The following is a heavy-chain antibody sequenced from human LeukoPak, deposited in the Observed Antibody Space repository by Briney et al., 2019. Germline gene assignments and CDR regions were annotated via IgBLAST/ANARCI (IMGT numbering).Heavy chain of an antibody. Sequence: ASVKVSCKASGYTFTSYGISWVRQAPGQGLEWMGWISAYYGNTNYAQKLQGRVTMTTDTSTSTAYMELRSLRSDDTAVYYCATPPRGYYGMDVWGQGTTVTVSS. V-gene: IGHV1-18*01. CDR3: ATPPRGYYGMDV. CDR1: GYTFTSYG. CDR2: ISAYYGNT. J-gene: IGHJ6*02. D-gene: IGHD1-14*01.